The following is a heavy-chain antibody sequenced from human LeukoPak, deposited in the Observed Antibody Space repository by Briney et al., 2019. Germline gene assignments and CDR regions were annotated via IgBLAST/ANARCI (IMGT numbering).Heavy chain of an antibody. CDR1: GFTFGDSA. V-gene: IGHV3-49*03. CDR2: IRSKAYGGTT. Sequence: GGSLRLSCTVSGFTFGDSAMSWFRQAPGKGLEWVGFIRSKAYGGTTEYAASVKGRFTISRDDSRSIAYLQMNSLKTEDTAVYYCTTSYGDYEPNWFDPWGQGTLVTVSS. J-gene: IGHJ5*02. D-gene: IGHD4-17*01. CDR3: TTSYGDYEPNWFDP.